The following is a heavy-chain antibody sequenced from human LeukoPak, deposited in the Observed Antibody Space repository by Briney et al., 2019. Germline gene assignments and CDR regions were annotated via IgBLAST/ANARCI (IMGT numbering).Heavy chain of an antibody. D-gene: IGHD4-17*01. CDR3: ARVLDYGDVGGFDY. J-gene: IGHJ4*02. CDR1: GFTFSSYA. Sequence: GSLRLSCAASGFTFSSYAMSWVRQAPGKGLEWIGEINHSGSTNYNPSLKSRVTISVDTSKNQFSLKLSSVTAADTAVYYCARVLDYGDVGGFDYWGQGTLVTVSS. CDR2: INHSGST. V-gene: IGHV4-34*01.